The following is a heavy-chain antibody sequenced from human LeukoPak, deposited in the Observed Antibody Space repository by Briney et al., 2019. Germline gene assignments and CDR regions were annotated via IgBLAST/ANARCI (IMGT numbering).Heavy chain of an antibody. CDR2: ISGRGDSP. CDR3: AKSGYYDSRGYYYPYFDY. D-gene: IGHD3-22*01. Sequence: GGSLRLSCAGAGFTFSRHAMSWVRQAPGKGLEWVSGISGRGDSPHYADSVEGRFTISRDNSKNTLYLQMNSLRAEDTAVYYCAKSGYYDSRGYYYPYFDYWGQGTLVTVS. CDR1: GFTFSRHA. J-gene: IGHJ4*02. V-gene: IGHV3-23*01.